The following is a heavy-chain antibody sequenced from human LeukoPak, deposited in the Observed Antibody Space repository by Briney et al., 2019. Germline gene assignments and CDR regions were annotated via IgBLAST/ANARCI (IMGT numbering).Heavy chain of an antibody. CDR2: INAGNGNT. CDR3: ARDNNRPGPITQEYDSSGYHDY. V-gene: IGHV1-3*01. CDR1: GYTFTSYA. J-gene: IGHJ4*02. Sequence: ASVKVSCKASGYTFTSYAMHWVRQAPGQRLEWMGWINAGNGNTKYSQKFQGRVTMTRDMSTSTVYMELSSLRSEDTAVYYCARDNNRPGPITQEYDSSGYHDYWGQGTLVTVSS. D-gene: IGHD3-22*01.